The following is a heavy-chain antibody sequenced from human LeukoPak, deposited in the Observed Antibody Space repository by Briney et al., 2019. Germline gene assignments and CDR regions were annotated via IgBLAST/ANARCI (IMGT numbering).Heavy chain of an antibody. J-gene: IGHJ4*02. CDR1: GFTFSSYA. D-gene: IGHD1-1*01. Sequence: GGSLRLSCAASGFTFSSYAMSWVRQAPGKGLEWVSAISGSGGSTYYPDSVKGRFTISRDNSKNTLYLQMNSLRAEDTAVYYCAKDRQLGGGFDYYFDYWGQGTLVTVSS. CDR3: AKDRQLGGGFDYYFDY. CDR2: ISGSGGST. V-gene: IGHV3-23*01.